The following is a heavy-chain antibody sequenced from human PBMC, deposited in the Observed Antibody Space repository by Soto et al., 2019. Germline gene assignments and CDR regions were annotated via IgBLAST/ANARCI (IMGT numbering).Heavy chain of an antibody. Sequence: EVQLLESGGGLVQPGGSLRLSCVASGFAFSLYPMNWVRQAPGKGLEWVSGIGAGGNDTYYADSVKGRFIIFRDNSKNSVYLQMNSLRAEDTTVYYCARRVWGQGTLVTVSS. CDR3: ARRV. V-gene: IGHV3-23*01. J-gene: IGHJ4*02. CDR1: GFAFSLYP. CDR2: IGAGGNDT.